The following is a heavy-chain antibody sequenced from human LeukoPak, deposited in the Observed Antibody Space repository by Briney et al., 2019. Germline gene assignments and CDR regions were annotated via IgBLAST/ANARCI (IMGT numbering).Heavy chain of an antibody. CDR1: GGSFSGYY. J-gene: IGHJ4*02. D-gene: IGHD7-27*01. Sequence: PSETLSLTCAVYGGSFSGYYWSWIRQPPGKGLEWIGEINHSGSTNYNPSLKSRVTISVDTSKNQFSLKLSSVTAADTAVYYCASSSDPWGPGFGYWGQGTLVTVSS. V-gene: IGHV4-34*01. CDR2: INHSGST. CDR3: ASSSDPWGPGFGY.